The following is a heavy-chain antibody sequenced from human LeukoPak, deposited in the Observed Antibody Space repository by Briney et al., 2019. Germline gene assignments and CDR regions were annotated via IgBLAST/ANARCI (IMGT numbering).Heavy chain of an antibody. J-gene: IGHJ4*02. Sequence: SETLSLTCTVSGGSISSSSYYWGWIRQPPGKGLEWIGSIYYSGSTYYNPSLKSRVTISVDTSKDQFSLKLSSVTAADTAVYYCARFVEGYCSGGSCYSPYYFDYWGQGTLVTVSS. CDR3: ARFVEGYCSGGSCYSPYYFDY. D-gene: IGHD2-15*01. CDR1: GGSISSSSYY. CDR2: IYYSGST. V-gene: IGHV4-39*07.